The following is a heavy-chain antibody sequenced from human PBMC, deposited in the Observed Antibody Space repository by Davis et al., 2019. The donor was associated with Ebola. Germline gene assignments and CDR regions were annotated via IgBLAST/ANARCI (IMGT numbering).Heavy chain of an antibody. D-gene: IGHD6-13*01. CDR1: GGPTSSYY. CDR2: IYYSGST. Sequence: MPSETLSLTCTLSGGPTSSYYWSWIRQPPGKGLEWIGYIYYSGSTNYNPSLKSRVTISVDKSKNQLSLKLSSVTAADTAVYYCARVTQQQLYFDLWGRGTLATVSS. CDR3: ARVTQQQLYFDL. V-gene: IGHV4-59*12. J-gene: IGHJ2*01.